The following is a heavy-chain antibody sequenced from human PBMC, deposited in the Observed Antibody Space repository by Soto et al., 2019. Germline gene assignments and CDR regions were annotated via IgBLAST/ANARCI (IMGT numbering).Heavy chain of an antibody. J-gene: IGHJ4*02. CDR2: LYYSGST. D-gene: IGHD4-17*01. V-gene: IGHV4-30-4*01. CDR3: ASFYGASRYFDY. CDR1: GGSIRSGYYY. Sequence: QVQLQESGPGLVKPSQTLSLTCTVTGGSIRSGYYYWSWIRQPPGKGRGWIGYLYYSGSTYYNPSPQSRVTIAVDTSNNQFSLKLSSVTAADTAMYYCASFYGASRYFDYWGQGNLVTVSS.